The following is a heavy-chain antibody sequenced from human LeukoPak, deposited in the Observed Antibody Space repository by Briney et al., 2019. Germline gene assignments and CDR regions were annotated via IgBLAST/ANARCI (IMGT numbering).Heavy chain of an antibody. CDR1: GFTFSDYY. J-gene: IGHJ4*02. CDR3: ARNSVGAANFDY. CDR2: ISSSGSYT. Sequence: KPGGSLRLSCAASGFTFSDYYMSWIRQAPGTGLEWVSYISSSGSYTNYADSVKGRFTISRDNAKNSLYLQMNSLRDEDTAVYYCARNSVGAANFDYWGQGTLVTVSS. V-gene: IGHV3-11*06. D-gene: IGHD1-26*01.